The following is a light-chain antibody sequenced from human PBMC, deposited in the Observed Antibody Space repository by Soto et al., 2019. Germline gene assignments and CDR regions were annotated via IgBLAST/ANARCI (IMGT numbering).Light chain of an antibody. Sequence: IQMTQSPSFVSASVGDRVTITCRASQDISSWLAWYQQKPGKDPKLLIYAASTLQSGVPSRFSGSGSGTHFTLSISSLQPEDFATYYGQQANSFPLTFGGGTKVAIK. CDR2: AAS. J-gene: IGKJ4*01. CDR3: QQANSFPLT. CDR1: QDISSW. V-gene: IGKV1-12*01.